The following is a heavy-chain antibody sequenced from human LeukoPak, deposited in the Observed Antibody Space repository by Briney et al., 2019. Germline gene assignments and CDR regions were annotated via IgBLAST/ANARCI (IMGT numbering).Heavy chain of an antibody. V-gene: IGHV4-4*08. CDR1: GSSIGTYS. Sequence: PSETLSLTCTVSGSSIGTYSWSWIRQPPGKGLEWVGYIYTTGSTHYNPSLKSRVTMSVDTSKNQFSLKLSSVTAADTAVYYCVEMATRWYFDYWGQGTLATVPS. CDR2: IYTTGST. J-gene: IGHJ4*02. CDR3: VEMATRWYFDY. D-gene: IGHD5-24*01.